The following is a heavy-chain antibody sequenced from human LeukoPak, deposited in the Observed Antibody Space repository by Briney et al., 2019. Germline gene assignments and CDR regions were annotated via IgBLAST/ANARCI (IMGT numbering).Heavy chain of an antibody. J-gene: IGHJ4*02. CDR2: INTDGSST. CDR1: GFTFSSYW. D-gene: IGHD3-22*01. V-gene: IGHV3-74*01. Sequence: PGGPLRLSCAASGFTFSSYWMHWVRQAPGKGLVWVSRINTDGSSTSYADSVKGRFTISRDNAENTLYLQMNSLRAEDTAVYYCARVPYYYDSSGYFGYWGQGTLVTVSS. CDR3: ARVPYYYDSSGYFGY.